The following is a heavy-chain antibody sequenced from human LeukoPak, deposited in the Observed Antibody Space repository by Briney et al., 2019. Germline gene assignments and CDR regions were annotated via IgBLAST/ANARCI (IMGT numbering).Heavy chain of an antibody. J-gene: IGHJ4*02. D-gene: IGHD2-15*01. CDR3: AKSFIVTRISSYYYFDY. V-gene: IGHV3-23*01. CDR2: ISGSGGST. Sequence: PGGSLRLSCAASGFTFSSYAMSWVRQAPGKGLEWASAISGSGGSTYYANSVKGRFTISRDNSKNTLYLQMNSLRAEDTAVYYCAKSFIVTRISSYYYFDYWGQGTLVTVSS. CDR1: GFTFSSYA.